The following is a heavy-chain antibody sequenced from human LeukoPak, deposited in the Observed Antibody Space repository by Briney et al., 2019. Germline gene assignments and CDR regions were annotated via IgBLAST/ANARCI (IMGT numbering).Heavy chain of an antibody. CDR2: INSDGSST. CDR1: GFTFSSYW. D-gene: IGHD5-12*01. J-gene: IGHJ4*02. CDR3: ARAGGYDSPVDY. V-gene: IGHV3-74*01. Sequence: PGGSLRLSCAASGFTFSSYWMHWVRQAPGKGLVWVSRINSDGSSTSYADSVKGRFTISRDNAKNTLHLQMNSLRAEDAAVYYCARAGGYDSPVDYWGQGTLVTVSS.